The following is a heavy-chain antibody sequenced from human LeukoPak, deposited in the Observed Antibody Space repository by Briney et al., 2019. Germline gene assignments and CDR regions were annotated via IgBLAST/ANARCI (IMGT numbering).Heavy chain of an antibody. D-gene: IGHD5-12*01. CDR3: ARALELGYDYVFGNWFDP. CDR2: MNPNSGNT. V-gene: IGHV1-8*01. Sequence: ASVKVSCKASGYTFTSYDINWVRQATGQGLEWMGWMNPNSGNTGYAQKFQGRVTMTRDTSTSTVYMELSSLRSEDTAVYYCARALELGYDYVFGNWFDPWGQGTLVTVSS. J-gene: IGHJ5*02. CDR1: GYTFTSYD.